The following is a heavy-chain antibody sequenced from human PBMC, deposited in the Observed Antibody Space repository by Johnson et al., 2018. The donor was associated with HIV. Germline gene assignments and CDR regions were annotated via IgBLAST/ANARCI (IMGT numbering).Heavy chain of an antibody. CDR1: GFTVSSNY. J-gene: IGHJ3*02. Sequence: VQLVESGGGLVQPGGSLRLSCAASGFTVSSNYMSWVRQAPGKGLEWVSVIYSGGSTYYADSVKGRFTISRDNSKNTRYLQMNSLRAEDPAVYYCARSGDSRGMFWAGGAFDIWGQGTMVTVSS. CDR3: ARSGDSRGMFWAGGAFDI. V-gene: IGHV3-66*01. CDR2: IYSGGST. D-gene: IGHD3-10*02.